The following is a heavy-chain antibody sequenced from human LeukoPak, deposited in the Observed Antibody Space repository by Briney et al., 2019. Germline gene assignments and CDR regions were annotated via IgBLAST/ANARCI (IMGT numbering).Heavy chain of an antibody. CDR3: AREGDSGSYFWFDP. V-gene: IGHV4-59*01. D-gene: IGHD1-26*01. CDR1: GGSISSYY. CDR2: IYYSGST. Sequence: SETLSLTCTVSGGSISSYYWSWIRQPPGKGLEWIGYIYYSGSTNYNPSLKSRVTISVDTSKNQFSLKLSSVTAADTAVYYCAREGDSGSYFWFDPWGQGTLVIVSS. J-gene: IGHJ5*02.